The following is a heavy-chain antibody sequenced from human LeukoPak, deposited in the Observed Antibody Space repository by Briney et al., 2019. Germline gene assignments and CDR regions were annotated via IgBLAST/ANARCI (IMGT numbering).Heavy chain of an antibody. CDR1: GLAFSKAW. CDR3: TTDTRRVVVPK. CDR2: IKSKTDGETT. V-gene: IGHV3-15*01. Sequence: GSLRLLCARSGLAFSKAWMSWVRQAPGKGLEWVGRIKSKTDGETTDYAATVKGRFTISRDDSKTSLYLQMNNLKTEDTAVYYCTTDTRRVVVPKWGQGTLVTVSS. J-gene: IGHJ4*02. D-gene: IGHD2-15*01.